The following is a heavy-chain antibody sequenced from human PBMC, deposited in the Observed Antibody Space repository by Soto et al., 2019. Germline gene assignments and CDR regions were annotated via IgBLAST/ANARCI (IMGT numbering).Heavy chain of an antibody. V-gene: IGHV3-13*01. CDR1: GFTFSSYD. CDR3: ARAPQVLRFLEWSDYYYYMDV. J-gene: IGHJ6*03. CDR2: IGTAGDT. Sequence: GESLKISCAASGFTFSSYDMHWVRQATGKGLEWVSAIGTAGDTYYPGSVKGRFTISRENAKNSLYLQMNSLRAGDTAVYYCARAPQVLRFLEWSDYYYYMDVWGKGTTVTVSS. D-gene: IGHD3-3*01.